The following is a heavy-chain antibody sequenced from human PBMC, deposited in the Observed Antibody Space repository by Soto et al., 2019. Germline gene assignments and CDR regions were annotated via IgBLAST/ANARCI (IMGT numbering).Heavy chain of an antibody. CDR3: AKLFMSIAARPIPDY. V-gene: IGHV3-30*18. Sequence: WSLRLSCAASGFTFSSYGMHWVRQAPGKGLEWVAVISYDGSNKYYADSVKGRFTISRDNSKNTLYLQMSSLRAEDTAVYYCAKLFMSIAARPIPDYWGQGTLVTSPQ. CDR2: ISYDGSNK. D-gene: IGHD6-6*01. J-gene: IGHJ4*02. CDR1: GFTFSSYG.